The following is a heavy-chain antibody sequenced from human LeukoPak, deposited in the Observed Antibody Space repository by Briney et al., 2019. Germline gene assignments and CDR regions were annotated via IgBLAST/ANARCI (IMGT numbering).Heavy chain of an antibody. J-gene: IGHJ3*02. CDR3: ARTLGTYYFDAFDI. D-gene: IGHD3-10*01. V-gene: IGHV4-30-4*01. Sequence: PSETLSLTCTVSGGSISSGDYYWSWIRQPPGKGLEWIGYIYYSGSTYYNPSLKSRVTISVDTSKNQFSLKLSSVTAADTAVYHCARTLGTYYFDAFDIWGQGTMVTVSS. CDR1: GGSISSGDYY. CDR2: IYYSGST.